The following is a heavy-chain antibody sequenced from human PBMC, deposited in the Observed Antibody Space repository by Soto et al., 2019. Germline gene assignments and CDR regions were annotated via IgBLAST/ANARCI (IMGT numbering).Heavy chain of an antibody. CDR2: IYYSGST. CDR1: GGSISSGDYY. Sequence: SETLSLTCTFSGGSISSGDYYWSWIRQPPGKGLEWIGYIYYSGSTYYNPSLKSRVTISVDTSKNQFSLKLSSVTAADTAVYYCARDRRAYYDFWSGYYTYNWFDPWGQGTLVTVSS. CDR3: ARDRRAYYDFWSGYYTYNWFDP. D-gene: IGHD3-3*01. V-gene: IGHV4-30-4*01. J-gene: IGHJ5*02.